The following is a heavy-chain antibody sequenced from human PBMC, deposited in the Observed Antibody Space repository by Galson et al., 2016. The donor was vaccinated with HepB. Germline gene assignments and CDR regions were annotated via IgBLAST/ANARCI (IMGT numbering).Heavy chain of an antibody. D-gene: IGHD5-24*01. V-gene: IGHV1-3*04. CDR3: ARLGRTTDGYTYCFYY. J-gene: IGHJ4*02. Sequence: SVKVSCKASGYTFSIYDIHWVRQAPGQRLEWMGLINTGNANTKYSQKFQGRVAITRDTSATTAYMELSSLRSEDTAVYFWARLGRTTDGYTYCFYYWGQGTLVTVSS. CDR2: INTGNANT. CDR1: GYTFSIYD.